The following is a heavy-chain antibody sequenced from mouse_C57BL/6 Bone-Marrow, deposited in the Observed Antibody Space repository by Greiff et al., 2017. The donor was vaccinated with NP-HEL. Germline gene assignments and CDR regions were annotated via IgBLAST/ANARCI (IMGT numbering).Heavy chain of an antibody. J-gene: IGHJ1*03. CDR3: ARSDYGSSWNFDV. CDR2: ISNLAYSI. Sequence: EVHLVESGGGLVQPGGSLKLSCAASGFTFSDYGMAWVRQAPRKGPEWVAFISNLAYSIYYADTVTGRFTISRENAKNTLYLEMSSLRSEDTAMYYCARSDYGSSWNFDVWGTGTTVTVSS. CDR1: GFTFSDYG. V-gene: IGHV5-15*01. D-gene: IGHD1-1*01.